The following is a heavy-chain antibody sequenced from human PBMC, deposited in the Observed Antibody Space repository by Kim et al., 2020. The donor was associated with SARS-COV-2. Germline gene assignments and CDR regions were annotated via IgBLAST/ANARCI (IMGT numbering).Heavy chain of an antibody. CDR3: ARGGVEGADDFDSSEYYYPDS. Sequence: SVKVSCKASGGTFRNYAFNWVRQAPGQGLEWMGRIIPFVDITNYAQNFQGRVSISANKSTATVYLELTSLTSDDTAMYYCARGGVEGADDFDSSEYYYPDSWGRGTLVTVSS. V-gene: IGHV1-69*04. CDR1: GGTFRNYA. J-gene: IGHJ4*02. D-gene: IGHD3-22*01. CDR2: IIPFVDIT.